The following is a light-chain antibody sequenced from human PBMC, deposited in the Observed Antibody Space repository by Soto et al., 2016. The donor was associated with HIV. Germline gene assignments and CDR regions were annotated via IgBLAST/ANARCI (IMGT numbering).Light chain of an antibody. CDR3: NSWDSSGNHYVV. CDR2: GKN. Sequence: SSELAQDPAVSVALGQTVRITCQGDSLRNYYANWYQQKPGQAPVLVIYGKNNRPSGIPDRFSGSTSGNTASLTITGAQAEDEADYYCNSWDSSGNHYVVFGGGTKLTVL. J-gene: IGLJ2*01. V-gene: IGLV3-19*01. CDR1: SLRNYY.